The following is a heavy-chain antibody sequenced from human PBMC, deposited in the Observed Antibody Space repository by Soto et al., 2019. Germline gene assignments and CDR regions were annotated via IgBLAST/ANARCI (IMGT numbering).Heavy chain of an antibody. CDR1: GGSISSYY. Sequence: SETLSLTCTVSGGSISSYYWSWIRQPPGKGLEWIGCIYYSGSTNYNPSLKSRVTISVDTSKNQFSLKLSSVTAADTAVYYCARGWTVTTAFEIWGQGTMVTVSS. V-gene: IGHV4-59*01. D-gene: IGHD4-17*01. CDR2: IYYSGST. J-gene: IGHJ3*02. CDR3: ARGWTVTTAFEI.